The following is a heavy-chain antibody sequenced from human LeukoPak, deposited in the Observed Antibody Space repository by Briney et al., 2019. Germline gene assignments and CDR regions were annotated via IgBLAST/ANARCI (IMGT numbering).Heavy chain of an antibody. V-gene: IGHV3-23*01. CDR2: ISGSGAGT. Sequence: GGSLRLSCAASGFTFSTYAMSWVRLAPGKGLEWVSTISGSGAGTYYADSVKGRFTISRDNSKNTLYLQMNSLRAEDTAVYYCAKEQNSKGFFDYWGQGTLVTVSS. CDR1: GFTFSTYA. J-gene: IGHJ4*02. CDR3: AKEQNSKGFFDY. D-gene: IGHD4-23*01.